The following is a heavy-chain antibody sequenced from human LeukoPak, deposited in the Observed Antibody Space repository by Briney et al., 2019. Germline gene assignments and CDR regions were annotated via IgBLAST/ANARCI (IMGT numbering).Heavy chain of an antibody. CDR3: ARARPSMWIDY. CDR1: GFTFSSYA. V-gene: IGHV3-30*04. J-gene: IGHJ4*02. CDR2: ISYDGSDK. Sequence: GGSLRLSCAASGFTFSSYAMYWVRQAPGKGLEWVAVISYDGSDKFYADSVKGRFTSSRDSSKNTLYLQINSLRPEDTAAYYCARARPSMWIDYWGQGTLVTVSS. D-gene: IGHD5-12*01.